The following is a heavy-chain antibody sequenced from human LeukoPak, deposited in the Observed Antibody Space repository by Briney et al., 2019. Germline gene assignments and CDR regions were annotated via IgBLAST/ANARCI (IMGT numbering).Heavy chain of an antibody. CDR3: AKDLGIAVAGGGMDV. D-gene: IGHD6-19*01. CDR2: ISWNSGSI. V-gene: IGHV3-9*01. CDR1: GFTLGDHA. Sequence: PGGSLRLSCTASGFTLGDHAMHWVRQAPGKGLEWVSGISWNSGSIGYADSVKGRFTISRDNAKNSLYLQMSSLRTEDTALYYCAKDLGIAVAGGGMDVWGQGTTVTVSS. J-gene: IGHJ6*02.